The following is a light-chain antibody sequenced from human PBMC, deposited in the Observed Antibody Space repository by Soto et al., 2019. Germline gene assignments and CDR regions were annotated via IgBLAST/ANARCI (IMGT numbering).Light chain of an antibody. Sequence: QAVVTQPPSASGIPGQRVTISCSGSSSNIGSNYVYWYQQLPGTAPKLLIYRNNQRPSGVPDRFSGSKSGTSASLAISGLRSEDEADYYCAAWDDSLSGPWVFGGGTKLTVL. CDR2: RNN. V-gene: IGLV1-47*01. J-gene: IGLJ3*02. CDR1: SSNIGSNY. CDR3: AAWDDSLSGPWV.